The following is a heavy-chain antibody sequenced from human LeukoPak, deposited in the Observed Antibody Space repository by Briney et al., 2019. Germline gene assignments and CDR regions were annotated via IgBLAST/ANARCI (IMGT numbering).Heavy chain of an antibody. Sequence: ASVKVSCKASGYTFTSYYIHWVRQAPGEGLQWMGIIHPNDGSTSYAQKFQGRVTMTRDMSTSTVYMEVSSLRSEDAAVYYCAREDGGDSKMGFDYWGQGTLVTVSS. J-gene: IGHJ4*02. CDR3: AREDGGDSKMGFDY. D-gene: IGHD2-21*02. V-gene: IGHV1-46*01. CDR1: GYTFTSYY. CDR2: IHPNDGST.